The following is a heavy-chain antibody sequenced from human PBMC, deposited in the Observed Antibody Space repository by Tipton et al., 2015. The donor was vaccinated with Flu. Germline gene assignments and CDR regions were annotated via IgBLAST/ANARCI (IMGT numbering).Heavy chain of an antibody. CDR2: VYQSGST. J-gene: IGHJ6*02. D-gene: IGHD3-10*02. CDR3: ASFVRPYSTNGLDV. V-gene: IGHV4-39*07. Sequence: TLSLTCTVSGASVSSSAYYWAWVRQPPGKGLEWIGNVYQSGSTSHNPSLKSRVTISIDTSADQFFLKLKSVTAADTAVYFCASFVRPYSTNGLDVWGQGTTVTVSS. CDR1: GASVSSSAYY.